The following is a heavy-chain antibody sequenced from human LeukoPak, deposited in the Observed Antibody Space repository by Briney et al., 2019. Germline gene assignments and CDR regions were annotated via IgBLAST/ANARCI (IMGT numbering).Heavy chain of an antibody. CDR3: ARSPHILTGENFDY. J-gene: IGHJ4*02. Sequence: GASVKVSCKASGYTFNDYYMQWVRQAPGQGLQWMGWINPNTGATRYAQKIQGRIAMTRDTSMSTVYMELSGLRSDDTALYYCARSPHILTGENFDYWGQGTLVTVSS. V-gene: IGHV1-2*02. D-gene: IGHD3-9*01. CDR1: GYTFNDYY. CDR2: INPNTGAT.